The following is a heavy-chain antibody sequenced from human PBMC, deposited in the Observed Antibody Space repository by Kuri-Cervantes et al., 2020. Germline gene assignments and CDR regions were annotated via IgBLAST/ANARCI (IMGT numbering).Heavy chain of an antibody. CDR2: IWYDGSNK. CDR3: AREYCSSTSCNGPEYFDL. CDR1: GFTFSSYG. J-gene: IGHJ2*01. D-gene: IGHD2-2*01. Sequence: GGSLRLSCAASGFTFSSYGMHWVRQAPGKGLEWVAVIWYDGSNKYYADSVKGRFTISRDNSKNTLYLQMNSLRAGDTAVYYCAREYCSSTSCNGPEYFDLWGRGTLVTVSS. V-gene: IGHV3-33*01.